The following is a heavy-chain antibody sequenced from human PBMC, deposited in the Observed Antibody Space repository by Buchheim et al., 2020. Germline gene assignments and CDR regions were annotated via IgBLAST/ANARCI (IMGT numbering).Heavy chain of an antibody. CDR3: ATDEKTKNYYYYGMDV. V-gene: IGHV4-39*01. J-gene: IGHJ6*02. CDR1: GGSISSSSYY. CDR2: IYYSGST. Sequence: QLQLQESGPGLVKPSETLSLTCTVSGGSISSSSYYWGWIRQPPGKGLQWIGSIYYSGSTYYNPSLKSRVTISVDPSKKQFSLKVSSVTAADTAVYYCATDEKTKNYYYYGMDVWGQGTT.